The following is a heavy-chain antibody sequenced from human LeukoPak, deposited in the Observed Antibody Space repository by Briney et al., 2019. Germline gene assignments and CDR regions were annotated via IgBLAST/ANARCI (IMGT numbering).Heavy chain of an antibody. D-gene: IGHD5-12*01. CDR1: GFTVSSNS. V-gene: IGHV3-66*01. CDR3: ARDLYVDIVAPSGMDV. CDR2: IYSGGTT. Sequence: GGSLRLSCAASGFTVSSNSMSWVRQAPGKGLEWVSVIYSGGTTYYADSVKGRFTISKDNSKNTLYLQMNSLRAEVTAVYYCARDLYVDIVAPSGMDVWGQGTTVTVSS. J-gene: IGHJ6*02.